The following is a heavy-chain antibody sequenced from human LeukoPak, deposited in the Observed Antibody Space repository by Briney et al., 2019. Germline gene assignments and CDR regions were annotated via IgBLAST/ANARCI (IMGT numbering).Heavy chain of an antibody. D-gene: IGHD3-22*01. CDR3: AREKVYSSPTNWFDP. CDR1: GGSISSSNW. Sequence: SETLSLTCAVSGGSISSSNWWSWVRQPPGKGLEWIGEIYHSGSTNYNPSLKSRVTISVDKSKNQFSLKLTSVTAADTAVYYCAREKVYSSPTNWFDPWGQGTLVIVS. J-gene: IGHJ5*02. CDR2: IYHSGST. V-gene: IGHV4-4*02.